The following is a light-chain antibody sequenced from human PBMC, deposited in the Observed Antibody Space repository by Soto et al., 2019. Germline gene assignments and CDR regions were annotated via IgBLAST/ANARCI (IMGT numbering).Light chain of an antibody. Sequence: DIRMNQSAAALSASVGDRVTITCRASNDIRNNLGWYQQKPGKAPNLLIFAASSLQSGVPSRFSGSGSGTEFTLTISSLQPEDFATYYCLQHNRYPLTFGGGTKVDIK. CDR1: NDIRNN. CDR3: LQHNRYPLT. CDR2: AAS. V-gene: IGKV1-17*01. J-gene: IGKJ4*01.